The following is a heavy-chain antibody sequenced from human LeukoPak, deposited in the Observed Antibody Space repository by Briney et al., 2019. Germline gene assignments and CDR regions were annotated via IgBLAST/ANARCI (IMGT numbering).Heavy chain of an antibody. Sequence: SETLSLTCTVSGDSISSYYWSWIRQPPGKGLEWIGYIHYSGSTNYNPSLKSRVIISVDTSKNQISLKLSSVTAADTAVYYCARDGSDYYSRNWFDPWGQGTLVTVSS. J-gene: IGHJ5*02. CDR1: GDSISSYY. V-gene: IGHV4-59*01. CDR3: ARDGSDYYSRNWFDP. D-gene: IGHD3-22*01. CDR2: IHYSGST.